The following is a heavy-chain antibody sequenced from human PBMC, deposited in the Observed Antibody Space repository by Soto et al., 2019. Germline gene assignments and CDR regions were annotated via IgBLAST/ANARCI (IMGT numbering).Heavy chain of an antibody. Sequence: SETLSLTCTVSGGSFKSGSYSWSWIRQPPGKGLEWIGYVYHTGRTSYNPSLNSRVSISMDTSKNQFSLNLDSLTAADTAVYFWARDFAYFDPWGQGTLVTVSS. CDR3: ARDFAYFDP. CDR2: VYHTGRT. CDR1: GGSFKSGSYS. V-gene: IGHV4-61*01. D-gene: IGHD3-3*01. J-gene: IGHJ4*02.